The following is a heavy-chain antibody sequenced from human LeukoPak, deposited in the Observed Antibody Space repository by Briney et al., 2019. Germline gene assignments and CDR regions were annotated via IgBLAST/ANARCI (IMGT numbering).Heavy chain of an antibody. J-gene: IGHJ4*02. CDR3: ARKSDSLMVRGGDC. D-gene: IGHD3-10*01. CDR2: IYSVGTT. Sequence: GGSLRLSCADSGFSVGSNFMTWVRQAPGKGLECVSIIYSVGTTYYADSVRGRSTISRDNSKNTLYLQMDSLRVEDTAVYYCARKSDSLMVRGGDCWGQGTLVTVSS. CDR1: GFSVGSNF. V-gene: IGHV3-66*01.